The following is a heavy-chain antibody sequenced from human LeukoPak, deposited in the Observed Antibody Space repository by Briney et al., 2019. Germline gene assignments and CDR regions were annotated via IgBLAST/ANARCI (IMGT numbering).Heavy chain of an antibody. CDR1: GGSISSYY. CDR2: IYYSGGT. D-gene: IGHD5-24*01. V-gene: IGHV4-59*01. CDR3: AGRLWRRDGYNLSAFDI. J-gene: IGHJ3*02. Sequence: SETLSLTCTVSGGSISSYYWGWIRQPPGKGLEWIGYIYYSGGTNNNPSLQSRVTISVATSKNQFSLKLSSVTAADTAVYYCAGRLWRRDGYNLSAFDIWGQGTMVTVSS.